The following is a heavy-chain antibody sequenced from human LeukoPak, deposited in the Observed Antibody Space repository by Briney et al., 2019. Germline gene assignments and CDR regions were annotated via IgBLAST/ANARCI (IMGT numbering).Heavy chain of an antibody. CDR2: ISGSGGST. D-gene: IGHD6-6*01. Sequence: HSGGSLRLSCVVSGFTFSSYAMSWVRQAPGKGLEWVSGISGSGGSTYYADSVKGRFTISRDNSKNTLYLQMNSLRAEDTAVYYCARAVSIAAPFDYWGQGTLVTVSS. J-gene: IGHJ4*02. V-gene: IGHV3-23*01. CDR3: ARAVSIAAPFDY. CDR1: GFTFSSYA.